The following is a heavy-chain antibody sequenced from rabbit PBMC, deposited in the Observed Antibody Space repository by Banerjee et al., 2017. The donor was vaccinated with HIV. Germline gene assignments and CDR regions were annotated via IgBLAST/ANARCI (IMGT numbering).Heavy chain of an antibody. CDR2: IGTSSAIT. V-gene: IGHV1S43*01. CDR3: ARDLAGVIGWNFNL. Sequence: QEQLVESGGGLVKPEGSLTLTCKASGLDFSSRDWIYWVRQAPGKGLEWIGCIGTSSAITRYASWVNGRFTISRSTSLNTVTLQMTSLTAADTATYFCARDLAGVIGWNFNLWGPGTLVTVS. D-gene: IGHD4-1*01. J-gene: IGHJ4*01. CDR1: GLDFSSRDW.